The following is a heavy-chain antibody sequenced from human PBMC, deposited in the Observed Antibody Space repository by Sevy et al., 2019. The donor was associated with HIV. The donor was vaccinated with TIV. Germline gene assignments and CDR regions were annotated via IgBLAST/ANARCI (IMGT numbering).Heavy chain of an antibody. V-gene: IGHV3-30-3*01. CDR3: ARDVSYCRSTSCFLSEENYFDY. CDR1: GFTFSSYA. CDR2: ISYDGSNK. J-gene: IGHJ4*02. Sequence: GGSLRLSCAASGFTFSSYAMHWVRQAPGKGLEWVAVISYDGSNKYYADSVKGRFTISRDNSKNTLYLQMNSLRAEDTAVYYCARDVSYCRSTSCFLSEENYFDYWGQGTLVTVSS. D-gene: IGHD2-2*01.